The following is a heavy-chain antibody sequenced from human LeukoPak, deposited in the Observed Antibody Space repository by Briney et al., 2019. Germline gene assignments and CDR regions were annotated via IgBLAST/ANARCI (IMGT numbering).Heavy chain of an antibody. Sequence: KPSETLSLTCGVNTDSTTSNWWSWVRQPPGKGLEWIGEVHKSGSTNYYPSLQSRVTISIDKSKNQIALELTSVTAADTAVYYCAREIVGAPTPGAYWGQGALVTVSS. CDR3: AREIVGAPTPGAY. CDR2: VHKSGST. D-gene: IGHD1-26*01. CDR1: TDSTTSNW. J-gene: IGHJ4*02. V-gene: IGHV4-4*02.